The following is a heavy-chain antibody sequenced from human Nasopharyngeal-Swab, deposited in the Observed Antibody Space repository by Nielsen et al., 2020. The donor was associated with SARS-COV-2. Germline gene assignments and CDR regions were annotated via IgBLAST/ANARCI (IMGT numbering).Heavy chain of an antibody. CDR2: ISWDGTKT. CDR3: AKDGWPGIMSYNFDF. D-gene: IGHD3-16*01. CDR1: GFTFEDYS. Sequence: GESLKISCAASGFTFEDYSMHWVRQRPGKGLEWVSVISWDGTKTNYADSVRGRFTISRDISKKSLYLQMTSLRSEDTALYYCAKDGWPGIMSYNFDFWGRGTLVTVSS. V-gene: IGHV3-43*01. J-gene: IGHJ4*02.